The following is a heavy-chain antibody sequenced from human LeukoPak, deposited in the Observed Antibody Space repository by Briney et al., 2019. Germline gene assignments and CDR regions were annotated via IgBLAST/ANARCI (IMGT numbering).Heavy chain of an antibody. CDR2: INPKTGIT. CDR1: GYTFATYY. Sequence: ASVKVSCKASGYTFATYYIHWVRQAPGQGLEWMGIINPKTGITNYAQKFQGRVTITRDTSASTVYMDLGSLKSEDTAVYYCARGEDIVVVAAATIEYWGQGALVTVSS. CDR3: ARGEDIVVVAAATIEY. V-gene: IGHV1-46*01. D-gene: IGHD2-15*01. J-gene: IGHJ4*02.